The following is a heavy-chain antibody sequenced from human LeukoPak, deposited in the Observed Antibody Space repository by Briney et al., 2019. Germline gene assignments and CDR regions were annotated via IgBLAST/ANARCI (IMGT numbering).Heavy chain of an antibody. CDR3: AKDLGRIVVVPAAIVEVRRGGHLDY. CDR1: GFTFTSYG. J-gene: IGHJ4*02. V-gene: IGHV3-30*18. D-gene: IGHD2-2*01. Sequence: GGSLRLSCAASGFTFTSYGFHWVRQAPGKALEWVAFMSYNGNKKYGDSVKGRFTISRDNSKNTLYLQMNSLRAEDTAVYYCAKDLGRIVVVPAAIVEVRRGGHLDYWGQGTLVTVSS. CDR2: MSYNGNKK.